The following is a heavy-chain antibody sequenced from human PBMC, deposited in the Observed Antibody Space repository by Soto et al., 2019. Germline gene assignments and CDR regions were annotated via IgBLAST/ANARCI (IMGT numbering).Heavy chain of an antibody. Sequence: SETLSLTCTVSGASISGFYWSWIRKSAGKGLEWIGRIYATGTTDYNPSLKSRVMMSVDTSKKQFSLKLRSVTAADTAVYYCVRDGTKTLRDWFDPWGQGSSVTVSS. CDR2: IYATGTT. D-gene: IGHD1-1*01. CDR3: VRDGTKTLRDWFDP. V-gene: IGHV4-4*07. J-gene: IGHJ5*02. CDR1: GASISGFY.